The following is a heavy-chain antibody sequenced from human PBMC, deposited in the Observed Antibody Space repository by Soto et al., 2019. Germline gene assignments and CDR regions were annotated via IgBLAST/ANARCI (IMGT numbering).Heavy chain of an antibody. CDR2: IYYSGST. CDR1: RGSISSYY. D-gene: IGHD3-10*01. Sequence: SDTLSLTCTVSRGSISSYYWSWLRQPPGKGLEWIGYIYYSGSTNYNPSLKSRVTISVDTSKNQFSLKLSSVTAADTAVYYCARAPRGNYGYPSYFDYWGKGTLVTVS. J-gene: IGHJ4*02. V-gene: IGHV4-59*01. CDR3: ARAPRGNYGYPSYFDY.